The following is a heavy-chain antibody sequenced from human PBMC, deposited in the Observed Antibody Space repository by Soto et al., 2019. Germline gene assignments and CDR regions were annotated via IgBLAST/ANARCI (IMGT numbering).Heavy chain of an antibody. CDR3: ARAPFCTTTNCHYAFDI. CDR1: SASISSSNW. J-gene: IGHJ3*02. V-gene: IGHV4-4*02. CDR2: IYHPVST. Sequence: QVQLQESGPGLVKPSGTLSLTCAVSSASISSSNWWSWVRQPPGKGLEWIGEIYHPVSTNYNPSIKSRVTISVDKSNNHFSLELRSVTAADTAIYYCARAPFCTTTNCHYAFDIWGQGTMVTVS. D-gene: IGHD2-2*01.